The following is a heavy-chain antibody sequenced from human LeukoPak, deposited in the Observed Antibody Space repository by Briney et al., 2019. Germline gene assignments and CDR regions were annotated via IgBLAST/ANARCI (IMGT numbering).Heavy chain of an antibody. CDR1: GFTFRNYG. V-gene: IGHV3-30*18. CDR3: AKDSSSSWFGGDSK. J-gene: IGHJ4*02. Sequence: GGSLRLSCAASGFTFRNYGLHWVRQAPGKGLEWVALISYDGSNKNYADSVKGRFTISRDNSKNTLYLQMNSLRAEDTAVYYCAKDSSSSWFGGDSKWGQGSLVTVSS. D-gene: IGHD6-13*01. CDR2: ISYDGSNK.